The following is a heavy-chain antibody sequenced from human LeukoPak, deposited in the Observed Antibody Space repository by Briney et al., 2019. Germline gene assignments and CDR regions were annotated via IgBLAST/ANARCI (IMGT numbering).Heavy chain of an antibody. CDR1: GFAFSSYS. D-gene: IGHD2-2*01. CDR2: ISSSTSYI. J-gene: IGHJ4*02. V-gene: IGHV3-21*01. Sequence: GGALRLSCAASGFAFSSYSMNWVGQAPGKGRGWVSSISSSTSYIYYADSVTGRFTISRDNAKNSLYLQMNSLTAEDTAVYYCASTTSGYFDYWGQGTLVTVSS. CDR3: ASTTSGYFDY.